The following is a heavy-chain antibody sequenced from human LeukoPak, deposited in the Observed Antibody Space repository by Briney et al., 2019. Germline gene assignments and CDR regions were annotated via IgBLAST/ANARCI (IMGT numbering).Heavy chain of an antibody. CDR2: IYYSGST. D-gene: IGHD6-19*01. CDR1: GGSISSYY. Sequence: PSETLSLTCTVSGGSISSYYWSWIRQPPGKGLEWIGYIYYSGSTNYNPSLKSRVTISVDTSKNQFSLKLSSVTAADTAVYYCASHKQWLVQNWFDPWGQGTLVTVSS. CDR3: ASHKQWLVQNWFDP. J-gene: IGHJ5*02. V-gene: IGHV4-59*12.